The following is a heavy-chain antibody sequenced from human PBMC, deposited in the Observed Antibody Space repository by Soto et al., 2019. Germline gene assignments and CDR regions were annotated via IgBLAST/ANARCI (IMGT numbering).Heavy chain of an antibody. J-gene: IGHJ4*02. D-gene: IGHD3-10*01. V-gene: IGHV3-23*01. CDR3: AKAVTSLNYGLFDY. CDR1: GFTSSSYA. CDR2: ISGSGGST. Sequence: GGSLRLCCAASGFTSSSYAMSWVRQAPGKGLEWVSAISGSGGSTYYADSVKGRFTISRDNSKNTLYLQMNSLRAEDTAVYYCAKAVTSLNYGLFDYWGQGTLVTVSS.